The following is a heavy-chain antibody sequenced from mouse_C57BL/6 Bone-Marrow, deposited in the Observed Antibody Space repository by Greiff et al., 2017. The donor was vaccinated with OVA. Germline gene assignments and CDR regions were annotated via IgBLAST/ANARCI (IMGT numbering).Heavy chain of an antibody. Sequence: EVMLVESGGGLVQPGESLKLSCESNEYEFPSHDMSWVRKTPEKSLELVAAINSDGGSTYYQHTIERRFIISRDNSKNTLYLQMSSLMSEDTALYYCARPSIVTTRDYFDYWGQGTTLTVSS. CDR3: ARPSIVTTRDYFDY. CDR1: EYEFPSHD. V-gene: IGHV5-2*03. CDR2: INSDGGST. D-gene: IGHD2-5*01. J-gene: IGHJ2*01.